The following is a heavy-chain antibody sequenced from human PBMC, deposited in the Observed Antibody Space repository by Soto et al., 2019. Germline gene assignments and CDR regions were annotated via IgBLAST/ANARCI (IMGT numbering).Heavy chain of an antibody. D-gene: IGHD3-16*01. Sequence: PGGSLRLSCTASGFTFSSYWMSWVRQAPGKGLGWVANIKEDGSGKYYVDSVKGRSSISRDNARNSLYLQMNSLRVEDTAVYYCVRVGRLGGYWGQGALVTVSS. J-gene: IGHJ4*02. V-gene: IGHV3-7*03. CDR1: GFTFSSYW. CDR2: IKEDGSGK. CDR3: VRVGRLGGY.